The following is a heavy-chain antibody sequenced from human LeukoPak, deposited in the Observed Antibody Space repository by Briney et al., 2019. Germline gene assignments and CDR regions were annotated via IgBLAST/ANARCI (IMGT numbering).Heavy chain of an antibody. CDR1: GGTFSSYA. V-gene: IGHV1-69*01. Sequence: SVKVSCMASGGTFSSYAIRWVRPAPGQGLEWMGGIIPIFGTGNDDKKCQSRVTITADESTSTAYMELSSLRSEDTAVYYCARMYCSSTSCSRSRVVPPYFDYWGQGTLVTVS. CDR3: ARMYCSSTSCSRSRVVPPYFDY. J-gene: IGHJ4*02. CDR2: IIPIFGTG. D-gene: IGHD2-2*01.